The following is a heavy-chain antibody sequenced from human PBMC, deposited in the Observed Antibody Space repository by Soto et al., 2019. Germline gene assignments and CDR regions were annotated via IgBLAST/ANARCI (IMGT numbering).Heavy chain of an antibody. V-gene: IGHV3-11*01. J-gene: IGHJ4*02. D-gene: IGHD6-13*01. Sequence: QVQLVESGGGLVKPGESLRLSCAASGFTFSGYDMTWVRQAPGKGLEWVSYISYTGRDTFYGESVKGRFAISRDNAKNSVYLQMNILRAEETAVYFCASMSGYRSDYWGQGTPVTVSS. CDR2: ISYTGRDT. CDR3: ASMSGYRSDY. CDR1: GFTFSGYD.